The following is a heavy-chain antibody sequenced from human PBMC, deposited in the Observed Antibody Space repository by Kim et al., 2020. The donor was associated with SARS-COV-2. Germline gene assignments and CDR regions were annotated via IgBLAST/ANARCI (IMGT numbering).Heavy chain of an antibody. J-gene: IGHJ6*02. V-gene: IGHV4-59*13. CDR2: IYYSGNT. D-gene: IGHD2-8*01. CDR1: GDSIASYY. CDR3: ARINGDPYNYYGMDD. Sequence: SETLSLTCSVSGDSIASYYWSWIRKPPGRGLEWIGYIYYSGNTNYNPSLKGRVTVSDDRSKNQVSLKLTSVTAADTAVYYCARINGDPYNYYGMDDWGPGKNVIVSS.